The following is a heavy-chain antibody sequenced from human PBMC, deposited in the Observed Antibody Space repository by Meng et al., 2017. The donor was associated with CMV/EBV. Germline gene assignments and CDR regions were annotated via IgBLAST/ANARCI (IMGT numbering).Heavy chain of an antibody. Sequence: GESLKISCAASGFTFSSYAMHWVRQAPGKGLEWVAVISYDGSNKYYADSVKGRFTISRDNSKNTLYLQMNSLRAEDTAVYYCARSGPVALVGATKMGIYYYGMDVWGQGTTVPSP. CDR3: ARSGPVALVGATKMGIYYYGMDV. V-gene: IGHV3-30-3*01. CDR1: GFTFSSYA. D-gene: IGHD1-26*01. CDR2: ISYDGSNK. J-gene: IGHJ6*02.